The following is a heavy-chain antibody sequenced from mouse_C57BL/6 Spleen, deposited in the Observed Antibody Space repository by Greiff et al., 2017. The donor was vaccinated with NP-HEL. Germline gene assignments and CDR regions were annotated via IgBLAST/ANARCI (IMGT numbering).Heavy chain of an antibody. D-gene: IGHD2-4*01. CDR2: INYDGSST. CDR3: ARYDYDGPYAMDY. Sequence: EVMLVESEGGLVQPGSSMKLSCTASGFTFSDYYMAWVRQVPEKGLEWVANINYDGSSTYYLDSLKSRFIISRDIAKNILYLQMSSLKSEDTATYYCARYDYDGPYAMDYWGQGTSVTVSS. V-gene: IGHV5-16*01. J-gene: IGHJ4*01. CDR1: GFTFSDYY.